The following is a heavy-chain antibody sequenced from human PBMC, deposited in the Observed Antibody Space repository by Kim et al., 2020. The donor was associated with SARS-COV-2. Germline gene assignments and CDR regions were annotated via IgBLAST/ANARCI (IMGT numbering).Heavy chain of an antibody. Sequence: PALKSRVTISVDTSKNQVSLKLSAVTAADTAMYYCARGKHDQLLLDAFDIWGQGTMVTVSS. CDR3: ARGKHDQLLLDAFDI. D-gene: IGHD2-2*01. J-gene: IGHJ3*02. V-gene: IGHV4-39*07.